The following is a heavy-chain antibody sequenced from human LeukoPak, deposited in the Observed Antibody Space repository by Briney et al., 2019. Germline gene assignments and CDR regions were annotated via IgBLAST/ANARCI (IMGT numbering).Heavy chain of an antibody. CDR2: VSTSGRST. V-gene: IGHV3-23*01. D-gene: IGHD2-2*02. J-gene: IGHJ6*02. Sequence: GGSLRLSCAASGFTFSTYAMSWVRQAPGKGLEGVSTVSTSGRSTYYADSVKGRFTISRDNSKNTLSLQMNSLRAEDTAVYYCANYIQRPPGMDVWGQGTMVTVSS. CDR1: GFTFSTYA. CDR3: ANYIQRPPGMDV.